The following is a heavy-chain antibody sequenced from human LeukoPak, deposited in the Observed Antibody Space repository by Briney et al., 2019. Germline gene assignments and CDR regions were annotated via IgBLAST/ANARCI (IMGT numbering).Heavy chain of an antibody. J-gene: IGHJ4*02. Sequence: DSVKVSCKASGFTFSGYYMHWVRQAPGQGLERMAGISPNSGGTNYVQKFQGRVTVTRDTSISTDYMEISGLTSDDTALYYCAREPSGSGGYDYWGQGTLVTVSS. CDR3: AREPSGSGGYDY. CDR2: ISPNSGGT. V-gene: IGHV1-2*02. D-gene: IGHD3-10*01. CDR1: GFTFSGYY.